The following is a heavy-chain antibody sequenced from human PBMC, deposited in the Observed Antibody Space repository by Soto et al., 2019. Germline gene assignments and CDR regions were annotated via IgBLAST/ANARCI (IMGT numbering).Heavy chain of an antibody. CDR2: VYSNGTT. CDR1: GDSITHYY. V-gene: IGHV4-59*01. Sequence: SETLSLTCTVSGDSITHYYWSWIRRPPGKELEWIGFVYSNGTTSYNRSLKSRATMSVDTSKNQFSLKLRSVTAADTAVYYCARTPHIWGQGTLVTVSS. J-gene: IGHJ4*02. CDR3: ARTPHI.